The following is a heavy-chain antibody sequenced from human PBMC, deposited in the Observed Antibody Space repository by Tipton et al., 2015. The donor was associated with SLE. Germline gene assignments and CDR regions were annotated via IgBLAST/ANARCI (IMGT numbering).Heavy chain of an antibody. CDR2: VFYSGIT. Sequence: PGLVKPSETLFLTCTVSGGSISSYYWSWIRQPPGKGLEWIGNVFYSGITNDNPSLKSRVTVSIDTSKNQFSLTLSSVTAADTALYYCARIREIRWYAMDVWGQGTTVSVSS. CDR3: ARIREIRWYAMDV. J-gene: IGHJ6*02. D-gene: IGHD2-15*01. CDR1: GGSISSYY. V-gene: IGHV4-59*08.